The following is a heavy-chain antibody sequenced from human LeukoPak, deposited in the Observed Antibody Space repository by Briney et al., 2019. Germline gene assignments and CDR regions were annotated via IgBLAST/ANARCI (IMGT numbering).Heavy chain of an antibody. J-gene: IGHJ4*02. Sequence: SQTLSLTCAISGDSVSSNSAAWNWIRQSPSRGLEWLGRTYYRSKWYNDYAVSVKSRITINPDTSKNQFSLKLSSVTAADTAVYYCARFSGGSIKRKYYFDYWGQGTLVTVSS. CDR3: ARFSGGSIKRKYYFDY. CDR2: TYYRSKWYN. D-gene: IGHD2-15*01. V-gene: IGHV6-1*01. CDR1: GDSVSSNSAA.